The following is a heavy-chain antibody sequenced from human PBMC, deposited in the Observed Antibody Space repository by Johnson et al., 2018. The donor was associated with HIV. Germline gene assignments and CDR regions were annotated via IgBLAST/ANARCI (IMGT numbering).Heavy chain of an antibody. CDR1: VFTFSSYA. D-gene: IGHD3-3*01. J-gene: IGHJ3*01. CDR3: VKMYYNFWSGYSAQMDAFDV. Sequence: VQLVESGGGLVQPGGSLRLSCAASVFTFSSYAMSWVRQAPGKGLEWVSYISSSGSTIYSADSVKGRFPIPRTHAKNSLYLQMNSLRAEDTAVYYCVKMYYNFWSGYSAQMDAFDVCGQGTMVTVSS. V-gene: IGHV3-48*04. CDR2: ISSSGSTI.